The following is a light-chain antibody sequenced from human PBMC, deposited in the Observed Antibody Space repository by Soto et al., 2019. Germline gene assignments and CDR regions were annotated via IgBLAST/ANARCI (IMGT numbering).Light chain of an antibody. J-gene: IGLJ1*01. V-gene: IGLV1-40*01. CDR2: GNT. CDR3: QSYDSSLGGFYV. Sequence: SVLTQPPSVSGAPGQRVTISCTGSSSSIGAGYDVHWYQQLPGTVPKLLIFGNTNRPPGVPARFSASKSGTSASLAITGLQAEDEADYYCQSYDSSLGGFYVFGTGTKVTVL. CDR1: SSSIGAGYD.